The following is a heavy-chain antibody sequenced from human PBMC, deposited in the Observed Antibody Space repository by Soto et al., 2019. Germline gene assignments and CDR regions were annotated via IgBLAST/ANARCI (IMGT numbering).Heavy chain of an antibody. D-gene: IGHD3-16*01. V-gene: IGHV4-31*03. CDR3: ARGDSQVSSVFDY. CDR2: SHYSGDT. J-gene: IGHJ4*02. CDR1: GGPFPNGGYY. Sequence: SETLSLTCTVTGGPFPNGGYYWSWIRQEPGKGLEWIGYSHYSGDTSYNPSLRSRVTISTDTSKTQFSLRLRSVTSADTAVYYCARGDSQVSSVFDYLGQGMLVTVSS.